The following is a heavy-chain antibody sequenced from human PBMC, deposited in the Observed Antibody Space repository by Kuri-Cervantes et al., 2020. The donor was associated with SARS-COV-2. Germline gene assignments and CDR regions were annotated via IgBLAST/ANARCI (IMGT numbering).Heavy chain of an antibody. CDR1: GGSISSGDYY. CDR3: ARGNYDFWSGSTGDFDY. V-gene: IGHV4-30-4*08. CDR2: IYYSGST. D-gene: IGHD3-3*01. Sequence: SETLSLTCTVSGGSISSGDYYWSWIRQPPGKGLEWIGYIYYSGSTYYNPSLKSRVTISVDTSKNQFSLKLSSVTAADTAVYYCARGNYDFWSGSTGDFDYWGQGTLVTVSS. J-gene: IGHJ4*02.